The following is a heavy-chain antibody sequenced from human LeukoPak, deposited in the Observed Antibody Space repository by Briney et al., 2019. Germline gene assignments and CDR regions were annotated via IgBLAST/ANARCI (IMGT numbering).Heavy chain of an antibody. Sequence: RGSLRLSCAVSGFTFNSYSMNWVRQAPGKGLEWVSSTSSSSSYIYYADSVKGRFTISRDNAKNSLYLQMNSLRAEDTAVYYYARDQAPTGIAAAGTNWFDPWGQGTLVTVSS. CDR1: GFTFNSYS. J-gene: IGHJ5*02. V-gene: IGHV3-21*01. CDR2: TSSSSSYI. CDR3: ARDQAPTGIAAAGTNWFDP. D-gene: IGHD6-13*01.